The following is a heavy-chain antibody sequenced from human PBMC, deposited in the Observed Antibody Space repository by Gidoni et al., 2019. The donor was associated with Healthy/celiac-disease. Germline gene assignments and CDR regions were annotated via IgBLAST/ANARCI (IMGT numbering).Heavy chain of an antibody. CDR3: ARGRRRQLVRPFDY. CDR2: INHSGTT. V-gene: IGHV4-34*01. Sequence: QVQLQQWGAGLLKPSETLSLTCAVYGGSFSGYYWIWIRQPTGKGLEWIGEINHSGTTNYNPSLKSRFTRSVDTSKNQFSLKLSSVTAADTAVYYCARGRRRQLVRPFDYWGQGTLVTVSS. J-gene: IGHJ4*02. CDR1: GGSFSGYY. D-gene: IGHD6-6*01.